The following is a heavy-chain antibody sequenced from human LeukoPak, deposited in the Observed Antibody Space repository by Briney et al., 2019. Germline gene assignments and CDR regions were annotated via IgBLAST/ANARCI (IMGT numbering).Heavy chain of an antibody. CDR1: GASISSGDYH. J-gene: IGHJ5*02. CDR2: IHDSGST. V-gene: IGHV4-30-4*01. Sequence: SETLSLTCTVSGASISSGDYHWHWIPQPRGRGLEWFVFIHDSGSTYYNPSLKSRVSISRDMSKNQLSLMLSSVTAADTAVYYCARGFGAGNYYYGWFDPWGQGTLVSVSS. CDR3: ARGFGAGNYYYGWFDP. D-gene: IGHD3-10*01.